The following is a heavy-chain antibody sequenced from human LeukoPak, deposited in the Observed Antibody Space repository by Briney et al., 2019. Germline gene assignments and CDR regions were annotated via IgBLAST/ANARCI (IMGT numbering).Heavy chain of an antibody. CDR2: IYYSGST. V-gene: IGHV4-59*11. Sequence: SETLSLTCTVSGGSISSHYWSWIRQPPGKGLEWIGYIYYSGSTNYNPSLKSRVTISVDTSKNQFSLKLSSVTAADTAVYYCARATAGGYFDYWGQGTLVTVSS. CDR1: GGSISSHY. J-gene: IGHJ4*02. CDR3: ARATAGGYFDY. D-gene: IGHD5-12*01.